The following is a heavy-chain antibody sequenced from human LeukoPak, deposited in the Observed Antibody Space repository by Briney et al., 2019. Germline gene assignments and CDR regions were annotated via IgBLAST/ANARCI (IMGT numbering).Heavy chain of an antibody. J-gene: IGHJ4*02. CDR1: GFTFSSDW. CDR2: IKQDGREE. Sequence: GGALRLSCAASGFTFSSDWMAWVRQAPGKGLEWVANIKQDGREEYNVDCVKGRVTSSRDNAKNSLYLQMNSLRAEDAAVSYCARDGSSSSSVSLRPSYRGQGTLVTVSS. V-gene: IGHV3-7*01. D-gene: IGHD6-6*01. CDR3: ARDGSSSSSVSLRPSY.